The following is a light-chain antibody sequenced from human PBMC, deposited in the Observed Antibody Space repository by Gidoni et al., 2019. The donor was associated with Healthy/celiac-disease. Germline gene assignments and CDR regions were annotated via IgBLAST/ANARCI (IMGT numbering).Light chain of an antibody. CDR2: SAS. V-gene: IGKV3-15*01. CDR1: QSVSSN. CDR3: QQYNDWPPFT. Sequence: VMTQSPATLSVSPGERATLSCRASQSVSSNLAWYQQKPGQAPRLLIYSASTRATGIPARFSGSGSGTEFTLTISSLQSEDFAVYYCQQYNDWPPFTFXPXTKVDIK. J-gene: IGKJ3*01.